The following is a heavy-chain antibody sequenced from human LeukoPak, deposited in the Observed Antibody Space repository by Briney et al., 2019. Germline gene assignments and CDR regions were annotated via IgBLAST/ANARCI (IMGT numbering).Heavy chain of an antibody. Sequence: PSQTLSLTCAVSGGSISSGGYSWSWIRQPPGKGLEWIGNIYHSGSTYYNPSLKSRVTISVDRSKNQFSLKLSSVTAADTAVYYCARGEAINWNYNWYFDLWGRGTLVTVSS. D-gene: IGHD1-7*01. CDR1: GGSISSGGYS. J-gene: IGHJ2*01. CDR2: IYHSGST. V-gene: IGHV4-30-2*01. CDR3: ARGEAINWNYNWYFDL.